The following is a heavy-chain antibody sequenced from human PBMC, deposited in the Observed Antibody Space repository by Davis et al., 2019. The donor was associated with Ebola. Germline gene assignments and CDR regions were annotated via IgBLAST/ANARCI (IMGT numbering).Heavy chain of an antibody. J-gene: IGHJ4*02. D-gene: IGHD4-11*01. CDR3: ARGRSTHRY. CDR2: VDYSGSP. V-gene: IGHV4-59*01. CDR1: GVSMSSYF. Sequence: PSETLSLTCTVSGVSMSSYFWTWIRQTPGKGLEYIGYVDYSGSPDYNPSLKRRITISVDTSQNHFSLWLSSVTPADTAVYYCARGRSTHRYWGQGARVTVST.